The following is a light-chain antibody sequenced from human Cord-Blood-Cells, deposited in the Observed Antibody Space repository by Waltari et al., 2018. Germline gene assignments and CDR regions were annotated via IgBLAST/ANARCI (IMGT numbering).Light chain of an antibody. J-gene: IGLJ3*02. CDR2: LNSDGSH. CDR3: QTWGTGNWV. Sequence: QLVLTQSPSASASLGASVKLTCTLSSGHSSYAIAWHQQQPEKGPRYLMKLNSDGSHSKGDGIPDRFSGSSSGAERYLTISSRQSEDEADYYCQTWGTGNWVFGGGTKLTVL. V-gene: IGLV4-69*01. CDR1: SGHSSYA.